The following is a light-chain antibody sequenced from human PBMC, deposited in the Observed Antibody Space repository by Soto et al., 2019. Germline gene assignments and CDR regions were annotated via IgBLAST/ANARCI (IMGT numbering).Light chain of an antibody. Sequence: DIQMTQSPSSLSASVGDRVTITCRASQSISSYLNWYQQKPGKAPKLLIYAASSLQSGVPSRFSGSGSGTDFTLTISSLQTADFATYYCQQSYSTPQTFGQGTKVDIK. CDR3: QQSYSTPQT. J-gene: IGKJ1*01. CDR2: AAS. CDR1: QSISSY. V-gene: IGKV1-39*01.